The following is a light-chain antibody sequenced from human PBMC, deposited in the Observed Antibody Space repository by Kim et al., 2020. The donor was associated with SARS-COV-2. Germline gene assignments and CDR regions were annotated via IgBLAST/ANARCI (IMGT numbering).Light chain of an antibody. V-gene: IGKV3-15*01. CDR2: GAS. J-gene: IGKJ4*01. Sequence: EIVMTQSPATLSVSPGERATLSCRASQSVSSKLAWYQQKPGQAPRLLIYGASTRATGIPARFSGSGSGTEYTLTISNLQSEDFAVYYCQQYDNWPPLTFGGGTKVDIK. CDR3: QQYDNWPPLT. CDR1: QSVSSK.